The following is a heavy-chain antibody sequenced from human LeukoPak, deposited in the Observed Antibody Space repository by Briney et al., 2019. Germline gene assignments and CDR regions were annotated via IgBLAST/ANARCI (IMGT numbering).Heavy chain of an antibody. CDR1: GFTFSSYW. D-gene: IGHD2-8*01. J-gene: IGHJ4*02. V-gene: IGHV3-74*01. Sequence: PGGSLRLSCAASGFTFSSYWMHWVRQAPGMGLVWVSRISGDGSTTSYADSVKGRFTISRDNAKNTLYLQMNSLRAEDTAVYYCVRQRYCSNGVCYPLEYWGQGTLVTVSS. CDR2: ISGDGSTT. CDR3: VRQRYCSNGVCYPLEY.